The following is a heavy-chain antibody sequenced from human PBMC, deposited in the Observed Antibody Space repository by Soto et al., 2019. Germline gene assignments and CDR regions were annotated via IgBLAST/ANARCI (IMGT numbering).Heavy chain of an antibody. CDR1: GGSISSSSYY. Sequence: PWETLSLTCTVSGGSISSSSYYWGWIRQPPGKGLEWIGSIYYSGSTYYNPSLKSRVTISVDTSKNQFSLKLSSVTAADTAVYYCARRQTTVTTWGDYYYYGMDVWGQGTTVTV. D-gene: IGHD4-17*01. V-gene: IGHV4-39*01. J-gene: IGHJ6*02. CDR2: IYYSGST. CDR3: ARRQTTVTTWGDYYYYGMDV.